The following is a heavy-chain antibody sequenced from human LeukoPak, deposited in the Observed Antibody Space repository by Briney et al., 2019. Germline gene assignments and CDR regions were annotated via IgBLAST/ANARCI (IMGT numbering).Heavy chain of an antibody. V-gene: IGHV3-21*01. Sequence: GGSLRLSCAASGFTFSSDSMNWVRQAPGRGLEWVSSISSRRSYIYYAESVRGRFTISRDNAKNSLYLQRNSLRAEDTAVYYCARDDQWLIDFDYWGQGTLVTVSS. J-gene: IGHJ4*02. CDR3: ARDDQWLIDFDY. CDR1: GFTFSSDS. D-gene: IGHD6-19*01. CDR2: ISSRRSYI.